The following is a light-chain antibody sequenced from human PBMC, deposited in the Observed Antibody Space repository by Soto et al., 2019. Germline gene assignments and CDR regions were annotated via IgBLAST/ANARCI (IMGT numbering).Light chain of an antibody. J-gene: IGLJ3*02. Sequence: QSALTQPASVSGSPGQSITISCTGTSSDVGSYNYVSWYQQHPAKAPKLMIYDVSNRPSGVSNRFSGSKSGNTASLTISGLQSEDDADYYGSSYTTSSTRVFGGGTKLTVL. CDR2: DVS. CDR1: SSDVGSYNY. CDR3: SSYTTSSTRV. V-gene: IGLV2-14*01.